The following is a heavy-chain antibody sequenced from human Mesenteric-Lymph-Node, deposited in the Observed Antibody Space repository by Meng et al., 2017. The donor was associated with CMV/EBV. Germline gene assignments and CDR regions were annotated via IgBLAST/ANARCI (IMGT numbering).Heavy chain of an antibody. CDR3: ARAAARVVAAPYYYYYGMDV. CDR2: IIPIFGTA. CDR1: GDTFSSYA. Sequence: SVKVSCKASGDTFSSYAISWVRQAPGQGLEWMGGIIPIFGTANYAQKFQGRVTITTDESTSTAYMELSSLRSEDTAVYYCARAAARVVAAPYYYYYGMDVWGQGTTVTVSS. J-gene: IGHJ6*02. V-gene: IGHV1-69*05. D-gene: IGHD2-15*01.